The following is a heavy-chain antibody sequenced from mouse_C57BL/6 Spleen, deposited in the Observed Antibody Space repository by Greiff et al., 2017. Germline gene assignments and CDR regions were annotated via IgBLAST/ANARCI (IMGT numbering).Heavy chain of an antibody. Sequence: EVQVVESGGGLVKPGGSLKLSCAASGFTFSSYAMSWVRQTPEKRLEWVATISDGGSYTYYPDNVKGRFTISRDNAKNNLYLQMSHLKSEDTAMYYCARDKAYYGSPFYAMDYWGQGTSVTVSS. J-gene: IGHJ4*01. D-gene: IGHD1-1*01. CDR1: GFTFSSYA. CDR2: ISDGGSYT. CDR3: ARDKAYYGSPFYAMDY. V-gene: IGHV5-4*01.